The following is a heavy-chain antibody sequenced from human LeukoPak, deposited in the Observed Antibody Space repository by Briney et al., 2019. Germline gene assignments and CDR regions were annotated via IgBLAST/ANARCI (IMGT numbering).Heavy chain of an antibody. J-gene: IGHJ6*02. V-gene: IGHV1-69*04. Sequence: ASVKVSCKASGGTFSSYAISWGRQAPGQGLEWMGRIIPSLGIANYAQKFQGRVTITADKSTSTAYMELSSLRSEDTAVYYCASVLLEGMDVWGQGTTVTVSS. CDR1: GGTFSSYA. CDR2: IIPSLGIA. D-gene: IGHD2-21*02. CDR3: ASVLLEGMDV.